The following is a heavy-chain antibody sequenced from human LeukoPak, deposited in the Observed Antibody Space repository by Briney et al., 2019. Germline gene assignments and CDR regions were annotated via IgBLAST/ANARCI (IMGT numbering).Heavy chain of an antibody. D-gene: IGHD3-10*01. CDR2: MNPNSGNT. CDR1: GYTFTSYD. J-gene: IGHJ5*02. Sequence: GASVKVSCKASGYTFTSYDINWVRQATGQGLEWMGWMNPNSGNTGYAQKFQGRVTMTRNTSISTAYMELSSLRSEDTAVYYCARGRKLAYYYGSGSRNNWFDPWGQGTLVTVSS. CDR3: ARGRKLAYYYGSGSRNNWFDP. V-gene: IGHV1-8*01.